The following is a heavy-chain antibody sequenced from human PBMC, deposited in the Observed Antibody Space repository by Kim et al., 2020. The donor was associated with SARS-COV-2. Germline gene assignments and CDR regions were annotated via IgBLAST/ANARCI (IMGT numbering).Heavy chain of an antibody. V-gene: IGHV4-39*01. J-gene: IGHJ4*02. Sequence: PSLKSRITISVDTSRNQFSLKLSAVTAADTAVYYCARLLWYGYNQGGLDYWGQGTLVTVSS. D-gene: IGHD3-10*01. CDR3: ARLLWYGYNQGGLDY.